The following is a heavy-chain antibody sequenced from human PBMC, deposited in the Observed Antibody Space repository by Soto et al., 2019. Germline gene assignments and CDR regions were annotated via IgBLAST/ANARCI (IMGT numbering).Heavy chain of an antibody. D-gene: IGHD5-18*01. V-gene: IGHV4-59*01. CDR1: GGSISSYD. J-gene: IGHJ4*02. CDR2: MYYSGST. CDR3: ARTLYSYGPRFDY. Sequence: SETLSLTCTVSGGSISSYDWSWIRQPPGKGLEWIGYMYYSGSTNYNPSLKSRVTISVDTSKNQFSLKLSSVTAADTAVYYCARTLYSYGPRFDYWGQGTLVTVSS.